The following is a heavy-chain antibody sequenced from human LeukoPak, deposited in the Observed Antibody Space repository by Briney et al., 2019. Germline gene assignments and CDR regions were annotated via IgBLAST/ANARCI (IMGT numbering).Heavy chain of an antibody. J-gene: IGHJ6*03. CDR1: GYTFTEYY. CDR2: INPNSGGT. CDR3: ARSSIRVTMGTYSMAV. V-gene: IGHV1-2*02. Sequence: GASVTVSFKSSGYTFTEYYMHWVRQAPGQGGEGMGWINPNSGGTNYSQKFQGRVTMTRDTSISTAYMELSRLRSDDTAVYYCARSSIRVTMGTYSMAVWGKGTTVTVSS. D-gene: IGHD3-10*01.